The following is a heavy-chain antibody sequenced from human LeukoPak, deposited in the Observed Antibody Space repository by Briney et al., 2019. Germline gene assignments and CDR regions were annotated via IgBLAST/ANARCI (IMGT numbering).Heavy chain of an antibody. CDR2: IIPIFGTA. CDR3: ACGDYSGPFDP. Sequence: SVKVSCKASGYIFSNNHMHWVRQAPGQGLEWMGGIIPIFGTANYAQKFQGRVTITADKSTSTAYMELSSLRSEDTAVYYCACGDYSGPFDPWGQGTLVTVSS. CDR1: GYIFSNNH. V-gene: IGHV1-69*06. D-gene: IGHD4-17*01. J-gene: IGHJ5*02.